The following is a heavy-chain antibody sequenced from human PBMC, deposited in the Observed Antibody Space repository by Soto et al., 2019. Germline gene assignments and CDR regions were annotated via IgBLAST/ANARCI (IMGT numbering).Heavy chain of an antibody. J-gene: IGHJ4*02. Sequence: QVQLVESGGGVVQPGRSLRLSCAASGFTFSSYGMHWVRQAPGKGLEWVAVISYDGSNKYYADSVKGRFTISRDNSKNTLYLQMNSLRAEDTAVYCCAKDLLRYFDWSPLDYWGQGTLVTVSS. CDR3: AKDLLRYFDWSPLDY. CDR1: GFTFSSYG. D-gene: IGHD3-9*01. CDR2: ISYDGSNK. V-gene: IGHV3-30*18.